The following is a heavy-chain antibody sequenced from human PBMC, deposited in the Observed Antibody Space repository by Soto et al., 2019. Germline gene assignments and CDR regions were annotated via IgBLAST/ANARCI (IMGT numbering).Heavy chain of an antibody. CDR3: AKGAREDGVLVFGEFSYYGMDV. CDR1: GFTFSSYG. D-gene: IGHD3-10*01. V-gene: IGHV3-30*18. CDR2: ISYDGSNK. Sequence: QVQLVESGGGVVQPGRSLRLSCAASGFTFSSYGMHWVRQAPGKGLEWVAVISYDGSNKYYADSVKGRFTISRDNSKNTLYRQRNSLSAEDTAVYYWAKGAREDGVLVFGEFSYYGMDVWGQGTTVTVAS. J-gene: IGHJ6*02.